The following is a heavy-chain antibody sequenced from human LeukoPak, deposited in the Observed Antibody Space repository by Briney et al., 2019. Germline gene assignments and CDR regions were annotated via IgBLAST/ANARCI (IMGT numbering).Heavy chain of an antibody. V-gene: IGHV4-30-4*01. CDR1: GGSISSGDYY. CDR2: IYYSGST. D-gene: IGHD3-22*01. CDR3: ARDQVDYDIPDHFDY. J-gene: IGHJ4*02. Sequence: PSETLSLTCTVSGGSISSGDYYWSWIRQPPGKGLEWIGYIYYSGSTYYNPSLKSRVTISVDTSKNQFSLKLSSVTAADTAVYYCARDQVDYDIPDHFDYWGKGTLVAVSS.